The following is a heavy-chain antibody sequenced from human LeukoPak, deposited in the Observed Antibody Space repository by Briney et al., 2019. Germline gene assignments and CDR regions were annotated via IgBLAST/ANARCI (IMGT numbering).Heavy chain of an antibody. D-gene: IGHD3-22*01. Sequence: GGSLRLSCATSGFTFSTSWMHWVRQAPGKGLVWVSRINTDGNTRDYADSVKGRSTISRDNAKNTLYLQMNSLRAEDTAVYYCVRDMGYYDKVWGQGTLVTVSS. CDR1: GFTFSTSW. CDR2: INTDGNTR. V-gene: IGHV3-74*01. CDR3: VRDMGYYDKV. J-gene: IGHJ4*02.